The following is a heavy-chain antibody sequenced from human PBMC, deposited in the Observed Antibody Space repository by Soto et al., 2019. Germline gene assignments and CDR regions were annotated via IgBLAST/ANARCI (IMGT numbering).Heavy chain of an antibody. Sequence: SETLSLTCTVFGGSISGYYWSCIRQFPGKGLEWIGYIHYSGSTNYNPSLKSRVTISVDTSKNQLSLKLSSVTAADTAVYYCARGSAAGTKSPFDYWGQGTLVTVS. D-gene: IGHD6-13*01. CDR2: IHYSGST. CDR1: GGSISGYY. V-gene: IGHV4-59*01. CDR3: ARGSAAGTKSPFDY. J-gene: IGHJ4*02.